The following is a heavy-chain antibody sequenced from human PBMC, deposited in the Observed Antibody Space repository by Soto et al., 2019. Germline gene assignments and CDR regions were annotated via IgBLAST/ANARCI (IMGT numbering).Heavy chain of an antibody. CDR3: ARFIWSTNNWFDP. CDR1: GGAISSGGYY. CDR2: IYYSGST. D-gene: IGHD3-10*01. Sequence: SETLSLTCTVSGGAISSGGYYWSWIRQHPGKGLEWIGYIYYSGSTYYNPSLKSRVTISVDTSKNQFSLKLSSVTAADTAVYYCARFIWSTNNWFDPWGQGTLVTVSS. V-gene: IGHV4-31*03. J-gene: IGHJ5*02.